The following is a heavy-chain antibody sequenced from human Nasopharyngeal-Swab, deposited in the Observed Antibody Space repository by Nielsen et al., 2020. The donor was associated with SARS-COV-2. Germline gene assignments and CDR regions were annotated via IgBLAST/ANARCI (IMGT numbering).Heavy chain of an antibody. J-gene: IGHJ4*02. CDR3: ARAIFAHQLLIDGYYFDY. Sequence: GESLKISCAASGFTVSSNYMSWVRQAPGKGLEWASVIYSGGSTYYADSVKGRFTISRDNSKNTLYLQMNSLRAEDTAVYYCARAIFAHQLLIDGYYFDYWGQGTLVTVSS. CDR1: GFTVSSNY. D-gene: IGHD2-2*01. CDR2: IYSGGST. V-gene: IGHV3-53*01.